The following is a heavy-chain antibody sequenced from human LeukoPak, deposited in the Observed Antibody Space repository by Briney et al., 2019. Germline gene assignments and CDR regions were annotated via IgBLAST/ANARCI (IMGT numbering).Heavy chain of an antibody. V-gene: IGHV3-30-3*01. CDR2: MSYDGTNK. D-gene: IGHD4-23*01. Sequence: GGSLRLSCVVSGFTVTGYSMHWVRQAPGTGLEWVAVMSYDGTNKYYADSVKGRFTISRDNGKNTLFLQMNSLRAEDAAVYYCVRGNDYGGPHYWGQGTLVTVSS. J-gene: IGHJ4*02. CDR3: VRGNDYGGPHY. CDR1: GFTVTGYS.